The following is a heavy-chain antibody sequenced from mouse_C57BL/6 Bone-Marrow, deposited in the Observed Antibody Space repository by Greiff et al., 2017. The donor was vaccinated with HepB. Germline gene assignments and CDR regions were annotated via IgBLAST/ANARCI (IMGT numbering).Heavy chain of an antibody. Sequence: QVQLQQSGAELVKPGASVKLSCKASGYTFTSYWMQWVKQRPGQGLEWIGEIDPSDSYTNYNQKFKGKATLTVDTSSSTAYMQLSSLTSEDSAVYYCASEHYYGSSSFAYWGQGTLVTVSA. D-gene: IGHD1-1*01. V-gene: IGHV1-50*01. CDR1: GYTFTSYW. CDR2: IDPSDSYT. CDR3: ASEHYYGSSSFAY. J-gene: IGHJ3*01.